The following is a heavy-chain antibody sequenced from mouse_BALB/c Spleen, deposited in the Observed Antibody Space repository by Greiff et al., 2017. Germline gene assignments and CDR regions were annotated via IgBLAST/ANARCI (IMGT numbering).Heavy chain of an antibody. V-gene: IGHV1-15*01. CDR1: GYTFTDYE. D-gene: IGHD1-1*02. J-gene: IGHJ4*01. Sequence: QVQLQQSGPELVKPGASVTLSCKASGYTFTDYEMHWVKQTPVHGLEWIGAIDPETGGTAYNQKFKGKATLTADKSSSTAYMELRSLTSEDSAVYYCTRRYGYYAMDYWGQGTSVTVSS. CDR3: TRRYGYYAMDY. CDR2: IDPETGGT.